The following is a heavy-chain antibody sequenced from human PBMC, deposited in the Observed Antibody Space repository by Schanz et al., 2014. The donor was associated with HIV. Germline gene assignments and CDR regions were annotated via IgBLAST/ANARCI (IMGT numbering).Heavy chain of an antibody. V-gene: IGHV3-33*01. J-gene: IGHJ4*02. CDR3: ARGDAARGDY. D-gene: IGHD6-6*01. Sequence: QVKLVESGGGVVQPGRSLRLSCAASGFTFSRYGMHWVRQSPGKGLEWVAVIWYDGSKKYYADSVKGRFTISRDRSKNMVYLQMNSLSAEDTAVYYCARGDAARGDYWGQGTLVTVSS. CDR2: IWYDGSKK. CDR1: GFTFSRYG.